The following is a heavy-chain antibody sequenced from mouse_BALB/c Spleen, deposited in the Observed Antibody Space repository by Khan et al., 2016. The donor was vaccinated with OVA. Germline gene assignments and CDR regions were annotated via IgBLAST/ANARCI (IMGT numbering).Heavy chain of an antibody. CDR1: GYTFTNYG. Sequence: LVESGPELKKPGETVKISCKASGYTFTNYGMNWVKQAPGKGLKWMGWIYTYTGEPTYADDFKGRFAFSLESSASTAYLQINNLTNEDTATYFCARGSSRAMDYGGKGTSVTVSS. V-gene: IGHV9-3-1*01. J-gene: IGHJ4*01. CDR2: IYTYTGEP. CDR3: ARGSSRAMDY. D-gene: IGHD1-1*01.